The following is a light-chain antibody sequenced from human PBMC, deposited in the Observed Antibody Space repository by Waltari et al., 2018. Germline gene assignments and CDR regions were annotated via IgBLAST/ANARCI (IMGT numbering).Light chain of an antibody. CDR2: DVS. CDR1: ASAVGGYTL. Sequence: HSALTQPASVSGSPGQSITISCTGPASAVGGYTLVSWYQQHPGKFPKVIIYDVSIRPSGISSRFSASKSGNTASLTISGLQAEDEADYYCSSYTSSKTYLFGTGTKVSVL. CDR3: SSYTSSKTYL. V-gene: IGLV2-14*03. J-gene: IGLJ1*01.